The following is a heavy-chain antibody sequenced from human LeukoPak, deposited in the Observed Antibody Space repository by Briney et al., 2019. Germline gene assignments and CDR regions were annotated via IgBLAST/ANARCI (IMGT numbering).Heavy chain of an antibody. D-gene: IGHD6-19*01. CDR2: FDPEDGET. J-gene: IGHJ4*02. CDR1: GYTLTELS. V-gene: IGHV1-24*01. Sequence: ASVKVSCKVSGYTLTELSMHWVRQAPGKGLEWMGGFDPEDGETIYAQKFQGRVTMTEDTSTDTAYMELSCLRSEDTAVYYCATRGPYSSGWYVNFDYWGQGALVTVSS. CDR3: ATRGPYSSGWYVNFDY.